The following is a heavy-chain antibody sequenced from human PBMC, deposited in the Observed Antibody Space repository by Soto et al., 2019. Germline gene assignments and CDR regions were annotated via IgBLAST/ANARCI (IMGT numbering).Heavy chain of an antibody. D-gene: IGHD2-2*02. J-gene: IGHJ3*02. CDR1: GFTFSDYY. V-gene: IGHV3-11*01. CDR2: ISSSGSTI. CDR3: ASVLVVPAAISAFDS. Sequence: GGSLRLSCAASGFTFSDYYMSWIRQAPGKGLEWVSYISSSGSTIYYADSVKGRFTISRDNAKNSLYLQMNSLRAEDTAVYYCASVLVVPAAISAFDSWGQGTMVTVSS.